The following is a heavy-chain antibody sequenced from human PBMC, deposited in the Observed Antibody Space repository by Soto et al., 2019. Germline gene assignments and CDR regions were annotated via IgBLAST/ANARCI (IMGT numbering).Heavy chain of an antibody. V-gene: IGHV4-38-2*02. CDR3: AREKVGTTFFDN. CDR2: IYPSVSS. D-gene: IGHD1-1*01. Sequence: SETLSLTCSVSGLAISRGYYLSWVRQPPGKGLEWIGSIYPSVSSYHNPSLESRLTLSIDTSKNQFSLKLASVTAADTALYYCAREKVGTTFFDNWGQGTQVTVSS. CDR1: GLAISRGYY. J-gene: IGHJ4*02.